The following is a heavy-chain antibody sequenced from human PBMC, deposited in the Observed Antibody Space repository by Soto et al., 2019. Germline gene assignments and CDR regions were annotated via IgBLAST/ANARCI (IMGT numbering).Heavy chain of an antibody. J-gene: IGHJ6*02. CDR3: ARADCSGGSCPYYYYGMDV. CDR2: INHSGST. D-gene: IGHD2-15*01. Sequence: PSATLSLTCAVYGGSFSGYYWSWIRQPPGKGLEWIGEINHSGSTNYNPSLKSRVTISVDTSKNQFSLKLSSVTAADTAVYYCARADCSGGSCPYYYYGMDVWGQGTTVTVSS. CDR1: GGSFSGYY. V-gene: IGHV4-34*01.